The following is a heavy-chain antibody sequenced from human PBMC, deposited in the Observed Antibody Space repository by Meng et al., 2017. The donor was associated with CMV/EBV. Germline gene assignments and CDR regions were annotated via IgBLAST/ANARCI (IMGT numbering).Heavy chain of an antibody. D-gene: IGHD1-26*01. CDR2: IYHSGST. V-gene: IGHV4-38-2*02. CDR3: ARVGGSLPDY. Sequence: SETLSPTCTVSGYSTSSGYYWGWIRQPPGKGLEWIGIIYHSGSTYYNPSLKSRDTISVDTSKNQFTLKLSSVTAADTAVYYCARVGGSLPDYWGQGTLVTVSS. CDR1: GYSTSSGYY. J-gene: IGHJ4*02.